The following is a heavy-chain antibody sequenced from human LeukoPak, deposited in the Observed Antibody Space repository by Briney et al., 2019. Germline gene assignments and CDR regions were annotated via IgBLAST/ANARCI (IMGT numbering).Heavy chain of an antibody. CDR3: ARQGGTLGPYDS. CDR2: MYYSGRI. Sequence: SETLSLTCTVSDGSISGYYWSWIRQPPGKGLEWIGYMYYSGRINYNPSLKSRVTISVDTSKNQFSLKLSSVTAADTAVYYCARQGGTLGPYDSWGQGTLVTVSS. V-gene: IGHV4-59*08. J-gene: IGHJ4*02. CDR1: DGSISGYY. D-gene: IGHD3-16*01.